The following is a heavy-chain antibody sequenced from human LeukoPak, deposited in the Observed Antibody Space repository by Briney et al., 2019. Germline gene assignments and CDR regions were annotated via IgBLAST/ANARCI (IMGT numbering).Heavy chain of an antibody. Sequence: GASVKVSCKASGYTFTNYDINWVRQASGQGLDWMGWMNPNSGNTGYAQKFQGRVTMTRNTSISTAYMELSSLSSEDTAAYYCARGPGRISTTCPYYFDYWGQGTLVTVSS. CDR2: MNPNSGNT. CDR1: GYTFTNYD. D-gene: IGHD2-2*01. CDR3: ARGPGRISTTCPYYFDY. V-gene: IGHV1-8*01. J-gene: IGHJ4*02.